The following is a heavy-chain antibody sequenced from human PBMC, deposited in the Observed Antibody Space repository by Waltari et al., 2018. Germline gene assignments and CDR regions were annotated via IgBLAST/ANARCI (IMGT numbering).Heavy chain of an antibody. V-gene: IGHV3-9*01. CDR1: GFTFDDYA. J-gene: IGHJ3*02. CDR3: AKDASAAAGLRAFDI. Sequence: EVQLVESGGGLVQPGRSLRLSCAASGFTFDDYAMHWVRQAPGKGLEWVSGISWNSGSIGYADSVKGRFTISRDNAKNSLYLQMNSLRAEDTALYYCAKDASAAAGLRAFDIWGQGTMVTVSS. D-gene: IGHD6-13*01. CDR2: ISWNSGSI.